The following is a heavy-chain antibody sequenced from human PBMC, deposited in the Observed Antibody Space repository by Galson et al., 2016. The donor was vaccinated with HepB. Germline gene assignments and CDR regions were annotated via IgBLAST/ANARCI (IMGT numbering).Heavy chain of an antibody. Sequence: SETLSLSCPVSGGSISSTIYDWGWIRQPPGKGLEWIGSIYYSGSTFYNLSLKSRVTISVDTSKNQFSLKLSPVTAADTAVYYCFQYGSGSYYNAPAVQHWGQGTLVTVSS. D-gene: IGHD3-10*01. CDR2: IYYSGST. CDR3: FQYGSGSYYNAPAVQH. J-gene: IGHJ1*01. V-gene: IGHV4-39*01. CDR1: GGSISSTIYD.